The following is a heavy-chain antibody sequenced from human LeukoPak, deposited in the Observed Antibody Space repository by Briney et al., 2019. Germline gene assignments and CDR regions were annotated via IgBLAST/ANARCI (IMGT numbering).Heavy chain of an antibody. CDR3: ARDLFSDGYSSSWDY. D-gene: IGHD6-13*01. CDR1: GYTFTCYY. Sequence: ASVKVSCKASGYTFTCYYMHWVRQAPGQGLEWMGWINPNSGGTNYAQKFQGRVTMTRDTSISTAYMELSRLRSDDTAVYYCARDLFSDGYSSSWDYWGQGTLVTVSS. CDR2: INPNSGGT. V-gene: IGHV1-2*02. J-gene: IGHJ4*02.